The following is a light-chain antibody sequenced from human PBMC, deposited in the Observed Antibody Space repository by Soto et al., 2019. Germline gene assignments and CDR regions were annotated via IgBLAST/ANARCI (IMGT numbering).Light chain of an antibody. Sequence: DIVMTQSPDSLAVSLGERATINCKSSQSVLYSSNSKNYLAWYQQKPGQPPKLLIYWASTRESGVPDRFSGSGSGTEFSLTISSLQAEDVAVYYCQQYYSIPRTFGQGTKVEIK. CDR2: WAS. J-gene: IGKJ1*01. V-gene: IGKV4-1*01. CDR1: QSVLYSSNSKNY. CDR3: QQYYSIPRT.